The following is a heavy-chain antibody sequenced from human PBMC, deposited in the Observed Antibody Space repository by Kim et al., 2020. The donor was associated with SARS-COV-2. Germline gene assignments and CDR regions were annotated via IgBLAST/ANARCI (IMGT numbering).Heavy chain of an antibody. V-gene: IGHV3-48*02. CDR3: ARDTAVAGTDY. J-gene: IGHJ4*02. Sequence: IYYADSVKGRFTISRDNAKNSLYLQMNILRDEDTAVYYCARDTAVAGTDYWGQGTLVTVSS. D-gene: IGHD6-19*01. CDR2: I.